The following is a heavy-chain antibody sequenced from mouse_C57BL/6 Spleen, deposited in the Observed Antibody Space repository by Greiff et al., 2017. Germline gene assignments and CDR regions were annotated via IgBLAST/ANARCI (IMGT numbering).Heavy chain of an antibody. CDR1: GFNIKDDY. J-gene: IGHJ4*01. CDR2: IDPENGDT. V-gene: IGHV14-4*01. Sequence: VQLQQSGAELVRPGASVKLSCTASGFNIKDDYMHWVKQRPEQGLEWIGWIDPENGDTEYASKFQGKATITADTSSNTAYLQLSSLTSEVTAVYYCTTGEFYAMDYWGQGTSVTVSS. CDR3: TTGEFYAMDY.